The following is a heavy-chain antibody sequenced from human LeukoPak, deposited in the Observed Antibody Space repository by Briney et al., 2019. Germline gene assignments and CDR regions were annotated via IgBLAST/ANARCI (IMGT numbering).Heavy chain of an antibody. J-gene: IGHJ6*03. V-gene: IGHV4-31*03. Sequence: SETLSLSCTVSGGSISSGGYYWSWIRQHPGKGLEWIGYIYHSGSTYYNPSLKSRVTISVDTSKNQFSLKLSSVTAADTAVYYCARGSSGIRYYYYYYMDVWGKGTTVTVSS. CDR3: ARGSSGIRYYYYYYMDV. CDR2: IYHSGST. CDR1: GGSISSGGYY. D-gene: IGHD1-14*01.